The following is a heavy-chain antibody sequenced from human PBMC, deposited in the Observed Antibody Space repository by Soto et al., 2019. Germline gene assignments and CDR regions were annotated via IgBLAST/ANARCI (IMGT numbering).Heavy chain of an antibody. J-gene: IGHJ4*02. V-gene: IGHV1-8*01. Sequence: QVQLVQSGAEVREPGASVKVSCKASGYSFTSLDINWVRQTAGQGLEWMGWMQPSTGRTGYAQKFQGRVTMPRDTSINTAYMELTTLTPDDTAFYYCARGVSAGVDYWGQGTLVTVSS. D-gene: IGHD1-26*01. CDR2: MQPSTGRT. CDR3: ARGVSAGVDY. CDR1: GYSFTSLD.